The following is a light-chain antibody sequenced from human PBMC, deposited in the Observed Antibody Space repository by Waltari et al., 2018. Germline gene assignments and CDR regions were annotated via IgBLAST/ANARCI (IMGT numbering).Light chain of an antibody. J-gene: IGKJ3*01. Sequence: IQLTQSPSSLSASVGDRVTITCRAGQDISGYLAWYQQKPGKAHKLRSYAASTLQSGVPSRLRGSGSGTDFTRTIRGLQPEDFATYYCQQLNSYPLTFGPGTKVDIK. CDR1: QDISGY. V-gene: IGKV1-9*01. CDR2: AAS. CDR3: QQLNSYPLT.